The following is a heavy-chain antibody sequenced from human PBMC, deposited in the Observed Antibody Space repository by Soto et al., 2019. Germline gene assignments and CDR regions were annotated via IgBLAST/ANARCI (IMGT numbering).Heavy chain of an antibody. CDR2: ISYSGTT. CDR3: ARGRGYSYGLDH. V-gene: IGHV4-30-4*01. J-gene: IGHJ5*02. Sequence: QGQLQESGPGLVKPSQTLSLTCTVSGDSISSNNNYWSWIRPPPGEGLEWIGFISYSGTTSYSPSLKSRVAISLDTSKNQFSLSLSSVTAADTAVYYCARGRGYSYGLDHWGQGTLVTVSS. CDR1: GDSISSNNNY. D-gene: IGHD5-18*01.